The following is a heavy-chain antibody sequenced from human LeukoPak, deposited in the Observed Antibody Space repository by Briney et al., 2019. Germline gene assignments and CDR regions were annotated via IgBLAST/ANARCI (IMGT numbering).Heavy chain of an antibody. Sequence: ASVKVSCKASGYTFTSYGISWVRQAPGQGLEWMGWINPNSGGTNYAQKFQGRVTMTRDTSISTAYMELSRLRSDDTAVYYCARGDFDYYDSSGYYLYYFDYWGQGTLVTVSS. V-gene: IGHV1-2*02. J-gene: IGHJ4*02. D-gene: IGHD3-22*01. CDR1: GYTFTSYG. CDR3: ARGDFDYYDSSGYYLYYFDY. CDR2: INPNSGGT.